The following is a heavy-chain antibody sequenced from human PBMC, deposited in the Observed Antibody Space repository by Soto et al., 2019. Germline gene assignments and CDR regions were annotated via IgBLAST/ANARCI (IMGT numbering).Heavy chain of an antibody. CDR1: GYSFSTNW. CDR3: ARPGYGGSLDY. J-gene: IGHJ4*02. V-gene: IGHV5-51*03. D-gene: IGHD6-6*01. Sequence: EVQLVQSGAEVKQSGESLKISCKASGYSFSTNWIGWVRQMPGKGLEWMGIIYPSDSDTKYSPSFQDQVTISADKSISPAYLQWSSLKASDTAMYYCARPGYGGSLDYWGQGTLVTVSS. CDR2: IYPSDSDT.